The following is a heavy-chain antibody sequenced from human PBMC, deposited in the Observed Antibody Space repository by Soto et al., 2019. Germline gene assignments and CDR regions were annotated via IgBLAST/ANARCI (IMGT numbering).Heavy chain of an antibody. CDR3: ARSIVVVTALDY. Sequence: ASVKVSCKASGYTFTSYGISWVRQAPGQGLEWMGWISAYNGNTNYAQKFQGRVTITRNTSASTAYMELSSLRSEDTAVYYCARSIVVVTALDYWGQGTLVTVSS. D-gene: IGHD2-21*02. CDR1: GYTFTSYG. V-gene: IGHV1-18*01. J-gene: IGHJ4*02. CDR2: ISAYNGNT.